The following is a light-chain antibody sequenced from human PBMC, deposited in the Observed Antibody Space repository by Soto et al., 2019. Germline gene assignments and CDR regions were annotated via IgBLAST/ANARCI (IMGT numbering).Light chain of an antibody. Sequence: IKLSQSPSSLSASIGIKVTITCRSSQSNRSYLSWVQQASGKAPNLLIYDASSLQTGVPSRFSGSGSGTDFSLTISSLQPEDFASYYCEQSYSAPPWTFGQGTKWIS. J-gene: IGKJ1*01. CDR1: QSNRSY. V-gene: IGKV1-39*01. CDR3: EQSYSAPPWT. CDR2: DAS.